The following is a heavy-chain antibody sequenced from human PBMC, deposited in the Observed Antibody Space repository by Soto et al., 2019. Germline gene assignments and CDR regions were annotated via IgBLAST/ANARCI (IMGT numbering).Heavy chain of an antibody. J-gene: IGHJ4*02. CDR2: IYHSGST. CDR1: GGSISSGGYS. V-gene: IGHV4-30-2*01. CDR3: ARAPDY. Sequence: SETLSLTCAVSGGSISSGGYSWSWIRQPPGKGLEWIGYIYHSGSTNYNPSLKSRVTISVDRSKNQFSLKLSSVTAADTAVYYCARAPDYWGQGIMVTVSS.